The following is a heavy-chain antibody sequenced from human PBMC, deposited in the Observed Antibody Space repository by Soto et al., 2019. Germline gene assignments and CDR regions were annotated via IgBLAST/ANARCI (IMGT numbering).Heavy chain of an antibody. J-gene: IGHJ4*02. CDR3: ARDTFSGDSSGPHY. CDR2: IYPGDSDT. V-gene: IGHV5-51*01. D-gene: IGHD3-22*01. Sequence: PGESLKISCKGSGYSFSLYWIAWVRQTPGKGLEWMGLIYPGDSDTRYSPSFQGQVTISADKSITTAYLQWSSLKASDTAIYYCARDTFSGDSSGPHYWGQGTLVTVSS. CDR1: GYSFSLYW.